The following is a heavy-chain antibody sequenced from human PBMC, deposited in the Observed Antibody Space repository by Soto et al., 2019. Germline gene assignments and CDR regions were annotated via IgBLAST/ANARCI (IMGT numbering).Heavy chain of an antibody. Sequence: ASVKVSCKASGGTFSSYAISWVRQAPGQGLEWMGGIIPIFGTANYAQKFQGRVTITADESTSTAYMELSSLRSEDTAVYYCAKGDGYSYDTDYYGMDVWGQGTTVTVSS. D-gene: IGHD5-18*01. CDR2: IIPIFGTA. CDR1: GGTFSSYA. CDR3: AKGDGYSYDTDYYGMDV. J-gene: IGHJ6*02. V-gene: IGHV1-69*13.